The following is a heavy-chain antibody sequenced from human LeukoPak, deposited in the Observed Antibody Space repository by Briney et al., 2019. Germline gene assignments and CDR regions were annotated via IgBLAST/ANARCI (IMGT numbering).Heavy chain of an antibody. D-gene: IGHD3-16*01. V-gene: IGHV4-4*07. CDR3: ASMSIGGNWFDP. CDR2: IYDNEST. J-gene: IGHJ5*02. CDR1: GGSISNHF. Sequence: SETLSLTCTVSGGSISNHFWSWIRQPAGKGLEWIGRIYDNESTNYNPSLRSRVTMSVDTSNNPFSLKLSSVTAADTAVYYCASMSIGGNWFDPWGQGTLVTVSS.